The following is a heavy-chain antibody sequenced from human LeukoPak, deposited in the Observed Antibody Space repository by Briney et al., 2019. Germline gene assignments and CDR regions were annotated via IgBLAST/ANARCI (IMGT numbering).Heavy chain of an antibody. Sequence: QSGGSLRLSCAASGFTFSSYAMSWVRQAPGKGLEWVSHISSSSSTIYYLDSVKGRFTISRDNAKNSLYLQMNSLRDEDTAVYYCARASTGDYWGRGTLVTVSS. CDR1: GFTFSSYA. CDR2: ISSSSSTI. V-gene: IGHV3-48*02. CDR3: ARASTGDY. J-gene: IGHJ4*02. D-gene: IGHD4-17*01.